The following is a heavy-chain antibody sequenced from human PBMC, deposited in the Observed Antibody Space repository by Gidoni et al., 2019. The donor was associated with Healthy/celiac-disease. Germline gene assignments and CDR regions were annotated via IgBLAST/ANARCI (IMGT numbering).Heavy chain of an antibody. J-gene: IGHJ3*01. Sequence: QVQLQQWGAGLLTPSEPLSLTCAVYGGSFSGYYWSWIRPPPGKGLGWIGEIKHSGSPNSHPSLKSRVTISGDTSKNQSSRKLSSVPAPHTAVYYCARDLYYYDSSGYRVWGQGTMVTVSS. CDR1: GGSFSGYY. CDR2: IKHSGSP. V-gene: IGHV4-34*01. CDR3: ARDLYYYDSSGYRV. D-gene: IGHD3-22*01.